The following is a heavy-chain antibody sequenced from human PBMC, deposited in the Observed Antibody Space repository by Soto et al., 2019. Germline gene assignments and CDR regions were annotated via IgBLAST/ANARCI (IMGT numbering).Heavy chain of an antibody. Sequence: SETLSLTCTVSEGSIRGYYWSWIRQPPGKGLEWIGHFYHNGRTKYSPSLKSRVTISADMSKNQFSLKLNSVTAADTAVYYCARDRVISGATFEYWGPGTLVTVSS. D-gene: IGHD2-2*01. V-gene: IGHV4-59*01. J-gene: IGHJ4*02. CDR3: ARDRVISGATFEY. CDR1: EGSIRGYY. CDR2: FYHNGRT.